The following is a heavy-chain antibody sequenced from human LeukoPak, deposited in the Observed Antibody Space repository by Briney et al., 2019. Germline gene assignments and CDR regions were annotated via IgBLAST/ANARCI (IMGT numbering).Heavy chain of an antibody. CDR1: GFTFSTYG. D-gene: IGHD3-10*01. J-gene: IGHJ4*02. CDR3: ARAGPMVRGVIYY. CDR2: ISGSGDTT. Sequence: GGSLRLSCTASGFTFSTYGMTWVRQAPGKGLEWVSAISGSGDTTYYADSVKGRFTISRDNSKNTLYLQMNSLRAEDTAVYYCARAGPMVRGVIYYWGQGTLVTVSS. V-gene: IGHV3-23*01.